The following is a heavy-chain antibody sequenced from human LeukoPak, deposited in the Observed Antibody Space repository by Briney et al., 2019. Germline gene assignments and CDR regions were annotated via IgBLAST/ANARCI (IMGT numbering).Heavy chain of an antibody. V-gene: IGHV4-4*07. CDR3: ARLRIVVGYYYYYYMDV. J-gene: IGHJ6*03. CDR1: GGSISSYY. Sequence: SETLSLTCTVSGGSISSYYWSWVRQPAGKGLEWIGRIYTSGSTNYNPSLKSRVTISVDTSKNQFSLKLSSVTAADTAVYYCARLRIVVGYYYYYYMDVWGKGTTVTISS. CDR2: IYTSGST. D-gene: IGHD2-21*01.